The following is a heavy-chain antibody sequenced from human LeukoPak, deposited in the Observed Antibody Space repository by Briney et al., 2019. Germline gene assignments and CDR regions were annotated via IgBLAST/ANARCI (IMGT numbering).Heavy chain of an antibody. CDR3: ARDEMGYQLLYPAQCFQY. Sequence: GASVKVSCKASGYTFTSYDINWVRQATGQGLEWLGWINPKDGGTNFAQRFQGRVTVTRDTSITTAYLEVSRLRSDDTAVYFCARDEMGYQLLYPAQCFQYWGQGTLVTVSS. J-gene: IGHJ1*01. CDR1: GYTFTSYD. V-gene: IGHV1-2*02. D-gene: IGHD2-2*02. CDR2: INPKDGGT.